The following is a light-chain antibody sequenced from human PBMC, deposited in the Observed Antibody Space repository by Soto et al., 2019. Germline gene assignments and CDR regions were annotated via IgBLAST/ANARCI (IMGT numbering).Light chain of an antibody. CDR3: SSLTDTSILYV. CDR2: EVS. Sequence: QSVLTRPDSVSGSPGQSITISCTGTNSDVGGSIYVSWYQQHPGKAPKLIISEVSNRPSGVSNRFSGSKSGNTASLTISGLQAEDEADYYCSSLTDTSILYVFGTGTKRTVL. J-gene: IGLJ1*01. CDR1: NSDVGGSIY. V-gene: IGLV2-14*01.